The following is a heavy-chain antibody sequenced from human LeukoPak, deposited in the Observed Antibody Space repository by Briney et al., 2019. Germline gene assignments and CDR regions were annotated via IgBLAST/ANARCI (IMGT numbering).Heavy chain of an antibody. V-gene: IGHV4-59*08. CDR1: GGSISSYY. Sequence: SETLSLTCTVSGGSISSYYWSWIRQPPGKGLEWIGYIYYSGSTNYNPSLKSRVTISVDTSKNQFSLKLSSVTAADTAVYYCAGSHPGVVVTAIQSRYFDYWGQGTLVTVSS. J-gene: IGHJ4*02. D-gene: IGHD2-21*02. CDR2: IYYSGST. CDR3: AGSHPGVVVTAIQSRYFDY.